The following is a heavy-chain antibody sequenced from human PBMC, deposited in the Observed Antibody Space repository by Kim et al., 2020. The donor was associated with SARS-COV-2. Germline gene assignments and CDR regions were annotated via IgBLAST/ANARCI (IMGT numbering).Heavy chain of an antibody. D-gene: IGHD6-13*01. CDR2: MNPNSGNT. CDR3: ARGLSSSWYVVQFGYYYYMDV. J-gene: IGHJ6*03. V-gene: IGHV1-8*01. Sequence: ASVKVSCKASGYTFTSYDINWVRQATGQGLEWMGWMNPNSGNTGYAQKFQGRVTMTRNTSISTAYMELSSLRSEDTAVYYCARGLSSSWYVVQFGYYYYMDVWGKGTTVTVSS. CDR1: GYTFTSYD.